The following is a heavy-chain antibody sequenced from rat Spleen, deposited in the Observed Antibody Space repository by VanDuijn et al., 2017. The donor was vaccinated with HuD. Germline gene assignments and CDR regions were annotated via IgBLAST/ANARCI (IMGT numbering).Heavy chain of an antibody. CDR3: TRDQDNSGFDY. V-gene: IGHV5-31*01. D-gene: IGHD4-3*01. CDR1: GITFNNFW. J-gene: IGHJ2*01. CDR2: ITNTGSST. Sequence: EVQLVESGGGLVQPGRSLKLSCVASGITFNNFWMSWIRQAPGKGLEWVASITNTGSSTYYPDSVKGRFTISRDIEKSTLFLQMNSLKSEDTATYYCTRDQDNSGFDYWGQGVMVTVSS.